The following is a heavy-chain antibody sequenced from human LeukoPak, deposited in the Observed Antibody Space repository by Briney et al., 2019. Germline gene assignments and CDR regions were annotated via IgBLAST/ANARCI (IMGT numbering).Heavy chain of an antibody. D-gene: IGHD3-16*02. V-gene: IGHV3-23*01. J-gene: IGHJ5*02. CDR3: AKSHRLGELSLYL. CDR1: GFTFSSYA. CDR2: ISGSGGST. Sequence: TGGSLRLSCAASGFTFSSYAMSWVRQAPGKGPEWVSAISGSGGSTCYADSVKGRFTISRDNSKNTLYLQMNSLRAEDTAVYYCAKSHRLGELSLYLWGQGTLVTVSS.